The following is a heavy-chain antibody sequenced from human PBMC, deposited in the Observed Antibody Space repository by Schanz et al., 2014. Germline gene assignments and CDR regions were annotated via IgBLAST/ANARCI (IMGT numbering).Heavy chain of an antibody. Sequence: EVRLVESGGGLVQPGGSLRLSCAGTGFTFSSHSMNWVRQAPGQGLEWLSYISGSGNTIYYADSVKGRFTISRDNAKNSLSLQMDRLRDEDTAVYYCARRYSGRYCFDYWGQGTLVAVSS. CDR3: ARRYSGRYCFDY. V-gene: IGHV3-48*02. J-gene: IGHJ4*02. D-gene: IGHD1-26*01. CDR1: GFTFSSHS. CDR2: ISGSGNTI.